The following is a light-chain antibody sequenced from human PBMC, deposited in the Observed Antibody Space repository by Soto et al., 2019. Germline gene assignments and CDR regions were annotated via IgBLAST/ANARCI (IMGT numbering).Light chain of an antibody. Sequence: SYELTQPPSVSVAPGQTARITCGGNNIETKSVHWYQQKPGQAPVLVVYDDSGRPSGIPARFSGSKSGNTATLTISRVEAGDEADYYCQLWDGSSDHPGVFGGGTKVTVL. V-gene: IGLV3-21*02. CDR1: NIETKS. J-gene: IGLJ3*02. CDR2: DDS. CDR3: QLWDGSSDHPGV.